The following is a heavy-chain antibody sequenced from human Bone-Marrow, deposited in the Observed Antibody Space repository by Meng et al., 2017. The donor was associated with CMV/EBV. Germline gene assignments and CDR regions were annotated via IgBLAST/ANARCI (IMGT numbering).Heavy chain of an antibody. CDR2: INHSGST. CDR1: SYY. Sequence: SYYWSWIRQPPGKGLEWIGEINHSGSTNYNPSLKSRVTISVDTSKNQFSLKLSSVTAADTAVYYCARGSRYRYSSSWSHFDYWGQGTLVTVSS. CDR3: ARGSRYRYSSSWSHFDY. V-gene: IGHV4-34*01. D-gene: IGHD6-13*01. J-gene: IGHJ4*02.